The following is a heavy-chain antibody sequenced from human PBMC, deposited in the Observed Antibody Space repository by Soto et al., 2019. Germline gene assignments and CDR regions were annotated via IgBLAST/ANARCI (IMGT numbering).Heavy chain of an antibody. CDR1: GESFSNYY. CDR3: ARGTDLYKTGNY. D-gene: IGHD1-1*01. V-gene: IGHV4-34*02. Sequence: QVLLQHWGAGLLKPSETLSLTCTVYGESFSNYYWSWIRQPPGKGLEWIGEIHPSGSTQYNPSLKSRGTISLDTSKNQFSLNLSSVTAADTAIYSCARGTDLYKTGNYWGQGTLVTVSP. CDR2: IHPSGST. J-gene: IGHJ4*02.